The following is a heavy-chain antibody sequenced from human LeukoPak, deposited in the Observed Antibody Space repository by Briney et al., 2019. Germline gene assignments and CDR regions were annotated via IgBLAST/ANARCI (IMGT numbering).Heavy chain of an antibody. CDR2: ISGSGGST. J-gene: IGHJ4*02. D-gene: IGHD1-26*01. CDR1: GFTFSSYS. Sequence: PGGSLRLSCAASGFTFSSYSMNWVRQAPGKGLEWVSAISGSGGSTYYADSVKGRFTISRDNSKNTLYLQMNSLRAEDTAVYYCAKGMGGSHAYWGQGTLVTVSS. CDR3: AKGMGGSHAY. V-gene: IGHV3-23*01.